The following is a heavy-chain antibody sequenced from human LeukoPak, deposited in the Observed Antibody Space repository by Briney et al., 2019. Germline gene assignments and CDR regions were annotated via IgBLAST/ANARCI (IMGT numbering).Heavy chain of an antibody. CDR1: GFTFSSYA. D-gene: IGHD4-11*01. V-gene: IGHV3-30*02. J-gene: IGHJ3*02. CDR3: AKDSNRLQAFDI. CDR2: IRYDGSNT. Sequence: GGSLRLSCAASGFTFSSYAMHWVRQAPGKGLEWVAFIRYDGSNTYYADSVKGRFTISRDNSKNTLYLQMNSLRAEDTAVYYCAKDSNRLQAFDIWGQGTMVAVSS.